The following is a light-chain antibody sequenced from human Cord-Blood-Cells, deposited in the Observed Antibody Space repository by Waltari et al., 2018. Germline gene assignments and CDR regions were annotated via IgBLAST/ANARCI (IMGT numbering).Light chain of an antibody. V-gene: IGLV1-36*01. CDR1: SSNIGNNA. J-gene: IGLJ2*01. CDR2: YDD. Sequence: QSVLTQPPSVSEAPRQRVTTSCSGSSSNIGNNAENWYQQLPGKAPKLLIYYDDLLPSGVSDRFSGSKSGTSASLAISGLQSEDEADYYCAAWDDSLKVFGGGTKLTVL. CDR3: AAWDDSLKV.